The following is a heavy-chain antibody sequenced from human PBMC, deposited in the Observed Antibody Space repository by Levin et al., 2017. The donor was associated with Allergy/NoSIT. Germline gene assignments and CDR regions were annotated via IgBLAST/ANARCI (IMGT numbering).Heavy chain of an antibody. CDR3: AKRASSSSGPRSDFFYYYGLDV. V-gene: IGHV3-23*01. J-gene: IGHJ6*02. Sequence: QPGGSLRLSCAASGFTLSDIAMSWVRQAPGKGLEWVSTIGGGGGTYYADSVKGRFTISRDIAKNTVSVQMNSLRAEDTAVYYCAKRASSSSGPRSDFFYYYGLDVWGQGTTVTVSS. D-gene: IGHD6-6*01. CDR2: IGGGGGT. CDR1: GFTLSDIA.